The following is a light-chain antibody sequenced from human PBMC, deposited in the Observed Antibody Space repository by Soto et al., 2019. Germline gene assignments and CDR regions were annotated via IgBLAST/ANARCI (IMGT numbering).Light chain of an antibody. CDR1: QSVSSY. V-gene: IGKV3-11*01. CDR3: QQRSNWPPT. J-gene: IGKJ4*01. CDR2: DAS. Sequence: EIVLTQSPATLSLSPGERATLSCRASQSVSSYLGWYQQKPGQAPRLLIYDASNRATGIPARFSGSGSGTDLTLTIISLEPEDFAVYYCQQRSNWPPTFGGGTKVQIK.